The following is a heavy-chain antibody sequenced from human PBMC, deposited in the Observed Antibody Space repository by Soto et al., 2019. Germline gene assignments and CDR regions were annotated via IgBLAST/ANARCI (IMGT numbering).Heavy chain of an antibody. J-gene: IGHJ4*02. V-gene: IGHV1-69*13. D-gene: IGHD2-8*01. CDR1: GGTFSSYA. CDR2: IIPIFGTA. CDR3: ARGPYCTNGVCYYFDY. Sequence: ASVKVSCKASGGTFSSYAISWVRQAPGQGLEWMGGIIPIFGTANYAQKFQGRVTITADESTSTAYMELSSLRSEDTAVYYCARGPYCTNGVCYYFDYWGQGTLVTVSS.